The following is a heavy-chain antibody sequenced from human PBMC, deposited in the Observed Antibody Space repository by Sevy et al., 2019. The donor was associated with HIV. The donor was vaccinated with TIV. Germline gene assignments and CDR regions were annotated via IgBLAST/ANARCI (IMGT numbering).Heavy chain of an antibody. CDR1: GFTFSGYG. CDR2: ISSSSSYI. V-gene: IGHV3-21*01. Sequence: GGSLRLSCAASGFTFSGYGMHWVRQAPGKGLEWVSSISSSSSYIYYADSVKGRFTISRDNAKNSLYLQMNSLRAEDTAVYYCARDGDSGWYPFYYYYGMDVWGQGTTVTVSS. CDR3: ARDGDSGWYPFYYYYGMDV. J-gene: IGHJ6*02. D-gene: IGHD6-19*01.